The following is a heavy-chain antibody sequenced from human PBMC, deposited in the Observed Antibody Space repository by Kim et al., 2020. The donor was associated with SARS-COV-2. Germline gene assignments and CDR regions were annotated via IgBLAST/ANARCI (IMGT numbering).Heavy chain of an antibody. V-gene: IGHV1-69*06. CDR2: IIPFFDTA. J-gene: IGHJ6*02. CDR3: ARELGQQLADYYYYGMDV. Sequence: SVKVSCKVSGGTFSSYAISWVRQAPGQGLEWMGGIIPFFDTANYAQKFQGRVEMTADKSTSTAYMELSSLRSEDTAMYFCARELGQQLADYYYYGMDVWGQGTTVTVSS. D-gene: IGHD6-13*01. CDR1: GGTFSSYA.